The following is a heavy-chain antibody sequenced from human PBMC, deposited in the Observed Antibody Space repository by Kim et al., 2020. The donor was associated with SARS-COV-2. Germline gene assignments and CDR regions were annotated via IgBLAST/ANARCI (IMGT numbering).Heavy chain of an antibody. CDR1: GYTFTSYG. CDR3: ARARSGRFLEWLSHFDY. CDR2: ISAYNGNT. Sequence: ASVKVSCKASGYTFTSYGISWVRQAPGQGLEWMGWISAYNGNTNYAQKLQGRVTMTTDTSTSTAYTELRSLRSDDTAVYYCARARSGRFLEWLSHFDYWGQGTLVTVSS. J-gene: IGHJ4*02. D-gene: IGHD3-3*01. V-gene: IGHV1-18*01.